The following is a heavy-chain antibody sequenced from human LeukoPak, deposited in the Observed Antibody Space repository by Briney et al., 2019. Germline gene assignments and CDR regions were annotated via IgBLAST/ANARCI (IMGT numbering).Heavy chain of an antibody. Sequence: SVKVSCKASGGTFSSYAISWVRQAPGQGLEWMGGIIPIFGTANYAQKFQGRVTITADKSTSTAYMELSSLRSEDTAVYYCATNSGSYRAPFDYWGQGTLVTVSS. V-gene: IGHV1-69*06. CDR2: IIPIFGTA. CDR3: ATNSGSYRAPFDY. J-gene: IGHJ4*02. CDR1: GGTFSSYA. D-gene: IGHD1-26*01.